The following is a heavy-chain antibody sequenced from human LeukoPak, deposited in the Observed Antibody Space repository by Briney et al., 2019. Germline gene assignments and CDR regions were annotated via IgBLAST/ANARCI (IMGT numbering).Heavy chain of an antibody. CDR1: GYTFTSYG. V-gene: IGHV1-8*02. D-gene: IGHD6-6*01. CDR3: ARGLYSSSSTLIYYYYYVDV. J-gene: IGHJ6*03. CDR2: MNPNSGNT. Sequence: ASVKVSCKASGYTFTSYGISWVRQAPGQGLEWMGWMNPNSGNTGYAQKFQGRVTMTRNTSISTAYMELSSLRSEDTAVYYCARGLYSSSSTLIYYYYYVDVWGKGTTVTVSS.